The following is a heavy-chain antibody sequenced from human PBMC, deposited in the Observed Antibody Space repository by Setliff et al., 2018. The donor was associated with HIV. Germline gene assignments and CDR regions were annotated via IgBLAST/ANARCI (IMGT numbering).Heavy chain of an antibody. D-gene: IGHD3-10*01. CDR2: IYSGGST. CDR3: ARVRSYGSAYDAFDV. V-gene: IGHV4-4*08. CDR1: GGSIGGYY. J-gene: IGHJ3*01. Sequence: PSETLSLTCTVSGGSIGGYYWSWIRQPPGTGLEWLGCIYSGGSTNYNPSLESRVTISLDTSKNQFSLRLTSVTAADTAVYYFARVRSYGSAYDAFDVWGPGTMVTVSS.